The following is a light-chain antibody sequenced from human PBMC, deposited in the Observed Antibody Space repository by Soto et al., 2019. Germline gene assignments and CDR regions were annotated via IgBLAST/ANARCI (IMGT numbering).Light chain of an antibody. CDR3: QKTNTFPRA. CDR1: QDISKS. J-gene: IGKJ5*01. V-gene: IGKV1-12*01. Sequence: DIQMTQSPSSVSTSVGDRVTITCRASQDISKSLAWYQQKPGKAPRLLIYDASTLQSGVPSRFSGSGSGTDFTLTISSLQPEDFATYYCQKTNTFPRAFGQGTRLEIK. CDR2: DAS.